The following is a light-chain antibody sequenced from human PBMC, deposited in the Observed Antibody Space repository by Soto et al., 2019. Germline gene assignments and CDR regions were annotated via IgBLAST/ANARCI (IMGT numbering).Light chain of an antibody. J-gene: IGKJ1*01. CDR3: QPYSTFWT. Sequence: DIQMTQSPSTLSASVGDSVTLTCRASQSISSWLAWYQQKPGKAPKVLIYKASTLETGVPSRFSGSGSGTEFTLTINSLQPDDFATYYCQPYSTFWTFGQGTKVDIK. CDR1: QSISSW. V-gene: IGKV1-5*03. CDR2: KAS.